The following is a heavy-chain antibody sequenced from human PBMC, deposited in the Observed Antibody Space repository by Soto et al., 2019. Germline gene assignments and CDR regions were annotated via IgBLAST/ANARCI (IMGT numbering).Heavy chain of an antibody. J-gene: IGHJ4*02. CDR2: IYYAGST. CDR1: GGSMISDY. D-gene: IGHD5-12*01. CDR3: ARRIVATDTFDY. V-gene: IGHV4-59*08. Sequence: SETLSLTCTVSGGSMISDYWSWIRLPPGRGLEWIGFIYYAGSTKYNPSLNSRVTISVATSKNQFSLTVTSVTAADTAVYSCARRIVATDTFDYWAQGTPVPGSS.